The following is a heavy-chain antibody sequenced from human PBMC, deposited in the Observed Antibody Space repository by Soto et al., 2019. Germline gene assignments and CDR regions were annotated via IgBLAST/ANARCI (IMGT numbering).Heavy chain of an antibody. V-gene: IGHV5-51*01. J-gene: IGHJ4*02. D-gene: IGHD6-13*01. CDR3: ARIIAAPGTGFEY. CDR1: GYNFAHYW. CDR2: IYPGDSDT. Sequence: PGESLKISCQGSGYNFAHYWIGWVRQMPGKGLEWLGIIYPGDSDTTYSPSFQGQVTISADKSISTAYLQWSSMKASDTALSYWARIIAAPGTGFEYWGQRTLVTASS.